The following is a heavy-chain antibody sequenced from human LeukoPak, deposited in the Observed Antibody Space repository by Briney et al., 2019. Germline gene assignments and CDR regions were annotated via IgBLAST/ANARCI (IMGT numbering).Heavy chain of an antibody. CDR3: ARATWELVHPYYFDY. D-gene: IGHD3-10*01. J-gene: IGHJ4*02. CDR2: IYPGDSDT. V-gene: IGHV5-51*01. CDR1: GYSFTRYW. Sequence: GESLKISCKGSGYSFTRYWIGWVRQMPGKGLEWMGIIYPGDSDTRYSPSFQGQVTISADTSISTAYLQWSSLKASDTAMYYCARATWELVHPYYFDYWGQGTLLTVSS.